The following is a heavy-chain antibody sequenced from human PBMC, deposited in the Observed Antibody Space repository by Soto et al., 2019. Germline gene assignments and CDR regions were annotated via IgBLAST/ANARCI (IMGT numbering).Heavy chain of an antibody. D-gene: IGHD2-15*01. Sequence: QVQLQESGPGLVKPSQTLSLTCTVSGGSISSGGYYWSWIRQHPGKGLEWIGYIYYSGSTYYNPSLKSRVTISVDTSKNQFSLNLSSVTASDTAVYYCARGPDCSGGSCYDAEYFQHWGQGTLVTVSS. V-gene: IGHV4-31*03. CDR2: IYYSGST. J-gene: IGHJ1*01. CDR1: GGSISSGGYY. CDR3: ARGPDCSGGSCYDAEYFQH.